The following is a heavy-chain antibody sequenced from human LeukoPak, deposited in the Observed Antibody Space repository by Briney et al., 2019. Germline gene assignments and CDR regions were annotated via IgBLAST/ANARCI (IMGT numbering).Heavy chain of an antibody. D-gene: IGHD3-10*01. CDR3: ARGVDYYGV. V-gene: IGHV4-34*01. CDR2: INHSGRT. Sequence: GSLRLSCAASGFTFTMFSMNWVRQPPGKGLEWIGEINHSGRTNYNPSLKSRVTISVDTSKKQFSLKLSSVTAADTAVYYCARGVDYYGVWGQGTLVAVCS. J-gene: IGHJ4*02. CDR1: GFTFTMFS.